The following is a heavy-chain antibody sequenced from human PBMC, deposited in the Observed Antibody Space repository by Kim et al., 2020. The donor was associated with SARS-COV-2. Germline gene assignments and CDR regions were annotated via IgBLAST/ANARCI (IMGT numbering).Heavy chain of an antibody. J-gene: IGHJ4*02. CDR3: GARVAVAAPLRH. Sequence: SETLSLTCNVSGGSISSSTYYWGWIRQPPGKGLEWIGSIYYGGSTYYSPSLKSRVTISVDTSKNQFSLKLSSVTAADTAVYYCGARVAVAAPLRHWGQGTLVTVSS. D-gene: IGHD6-19*01. V-gene: IGHV4-39*01. CDR2: IYYGGST. CDR1: GGSISSSTYY.